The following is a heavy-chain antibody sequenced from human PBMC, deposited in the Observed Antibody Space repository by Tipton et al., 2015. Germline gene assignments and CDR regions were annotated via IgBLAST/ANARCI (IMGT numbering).Heavy chain of an antibody. CDR2: ISGSGGST. V-gene: IGHV3-23*01. CDR3: ARGGGVNIGPRGFDY. D-gene: IGHD3-3*01. CDR1: GFTFSTYA. Sequence: SLRLSCAASGFTFSTYAMSWVRQAPGKGLEWVSAISGSGGSTYYADSVKGRFTISRDNSKNTLYLQMNSLRVEDTAVYYCARGGGVNIGPRGFDYWGQGALVTVSS. J-gene: IGHJ4*02.